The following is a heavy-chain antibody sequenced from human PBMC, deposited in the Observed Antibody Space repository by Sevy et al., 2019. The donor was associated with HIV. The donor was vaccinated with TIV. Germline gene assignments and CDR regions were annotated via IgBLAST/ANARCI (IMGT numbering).Heavy chain of an antibody. CDR2: ITGSGGNT. V-gene: IGHV3-23*01. Sequence: GGSVRLSCAASGYIFSGYTMTWVRQAPGKGLEWVSGITGSGGNTYYADSVKGRFTISRDNSKSTLYLQMNNLRAEDTAVYYCAKGLRYKFYGEGNYYYYYGMDVWGQGTTVTVSS. CDR3: AKGLRYKFYGEGNYYYYYGMDV. CDR1: GYIFSGYT. D-gene: IGHD3-16*02. J-gene: IGHJ6*02.